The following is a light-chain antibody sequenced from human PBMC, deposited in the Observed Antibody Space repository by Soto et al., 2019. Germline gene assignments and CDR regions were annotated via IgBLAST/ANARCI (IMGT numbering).Light chain of an antibody. Sequence: DIQMTQAPSSPSASVGDRVTITCRASQPIDTSLNWYQQKPGNAPRLLIYAASSLQSGVPLRFSGSGSGTDFTLTISSLQPEDFATYYCQQSYSRPFTVGPGPTVDLK. V-gene: IGKV1-39*01. CDR3: QQSYSRPFT. J-gene: IGKJ3*01. CDR2: AAS. CDR1: QPIDTS.